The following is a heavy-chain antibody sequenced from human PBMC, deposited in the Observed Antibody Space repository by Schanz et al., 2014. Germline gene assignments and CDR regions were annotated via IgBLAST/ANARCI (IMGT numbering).Heavy chain of an antibody. D-gene: IGHD3-10*01. CDR3: ARGPIPIQGVPMDF. V-gene: IGHV3-33*01. CDR2: IGYDGSEK. CDR1: GLNFDYYG. J-gene: IGHJ4*01. Sequence: QVQLVESGGGVVQPGRSLRLSCATSGLNFDYYGMNWVRQAPGKGLEWVANIGYDGSEKYYVDSVKGRFTISRDNSKDTLYLQMSGLTPEDTAVYYCARGPIPIQGVPMDFWVHGTLVTVSS.